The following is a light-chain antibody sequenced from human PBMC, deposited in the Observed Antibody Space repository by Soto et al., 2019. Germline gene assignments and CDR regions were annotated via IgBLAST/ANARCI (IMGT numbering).Light chain of an antibody. J-gene: IGLJ2*01. CDR3: LLYYGGAQLGV. V-gene: IGLV7-43*01. Sequence: QAVVTQEPSLTVSAGGTVTLTCASSTGAVTSGYYPNWFQQKPGQAPRALIDSTSNKHSWTPARFSGSLLGGKAALTLSGVQPEDEAEYYCLLYYGGAQLGVFGGGTKLTLL. CDR2: STS. CDR1: TGAVTSGYY.